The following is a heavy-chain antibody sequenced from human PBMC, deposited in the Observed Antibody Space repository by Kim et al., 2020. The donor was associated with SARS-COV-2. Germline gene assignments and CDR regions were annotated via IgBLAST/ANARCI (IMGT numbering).Heavy chain of an antibody. D-gene: IGHD6-6*01. J-gene: IGHJ4*02. Sequence: KFQGRVTITADESTSTAYMELSSLRSEDTAVYYCARDSSRWSSSSRGFDYWGQGTLVTVSS. CDR3: ARDSSRWSSSSRGFDY. V-gene: IGHV1-69*01.